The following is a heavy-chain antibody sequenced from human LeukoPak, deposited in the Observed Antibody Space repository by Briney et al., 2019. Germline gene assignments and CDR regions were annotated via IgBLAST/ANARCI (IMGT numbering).Heavy chain of an antibody. CDR3: AKVSRGLVDY. V-gene: IGHV3-7*05. D-gene: IGHD1-26*01. Sequence: GGSLRLSCAASGFIFSTYWMSWVRHAPGKGLEWLANINLDGSEKYYVDSVKGRFTISRDNAKNSLYLQMNSLRVEDTAVYYCAKVSRGLVDYWGQGTLVTVSS. J-gene: IGHJ4*02. CDR2: INLDGSEK. CDR1: GFIFSTYW.